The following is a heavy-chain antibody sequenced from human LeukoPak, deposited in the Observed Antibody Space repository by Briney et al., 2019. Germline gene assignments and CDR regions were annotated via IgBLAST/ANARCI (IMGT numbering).Heavy chain of an antibody. V-gene: IGHV3-48*02. Sequence: GRSLRLSCAASGFTFSRYSMNWVRQAPGKGLEWLSYISSSSSTIYYADSVKGRFTISRDDAKNSLYLQMNSLRDEDTAVYYCAREAPGAHNHFDYWGQGTLVTVSS. D-gene: IGHD1-26*01. CDR3: AREAPGAHNHFDY. CDR1: GFTFSRYS. J-gene: IGHJ4*02. CDR2: ISSSSSTI.